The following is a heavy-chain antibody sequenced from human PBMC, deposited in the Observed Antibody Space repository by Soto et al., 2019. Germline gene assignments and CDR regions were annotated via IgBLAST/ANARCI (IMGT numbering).Heavy chain of an antibody. Sequence: QLVQSGAEVKKPGSSVKVSCKASGGPFSTYAISWVRQAPGQGLEWMGGIIPIFGTANYAQRFLGRVTIPAGDSTSTAYMELRSLTSDDTAVYYCAKALTMASPNWFDPWGQGTQVTVSS. J-gene: IGHJ5*02. CDR2: IIPIFGTA. D-gene: IGHD3-10*01. CDR1: GGPFSTYA. V-gene: IGHV1-69*01. CDR3: AKALTMASPNWFDP.